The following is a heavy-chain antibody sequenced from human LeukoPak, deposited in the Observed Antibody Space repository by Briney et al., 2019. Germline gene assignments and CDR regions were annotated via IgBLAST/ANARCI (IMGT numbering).Heavy chain of an antibody. D-gene: IGHD6-13*01. Sequence: KPSETLSLTCTVSGGSISSGSYHWIWIRQPAGKGLEWIGHIYTSGSTNYNPSLRSRVTISVDTSKNQFSLKLSSVTAADTAVYYCARVYYSSSYDYWYFDLWGRGTLVTVSS. CDR3: ARVYYSSSYDYWYFDL. CDR2: IYTSGST. CDR1: GGSISSGSYH. J-gene: IGHJ2*01. V-gene: IGHV4-61*09.